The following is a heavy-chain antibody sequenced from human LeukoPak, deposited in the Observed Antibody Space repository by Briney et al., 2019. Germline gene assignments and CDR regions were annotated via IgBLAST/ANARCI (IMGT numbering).Heavy chain of an antibody. V-gene: IGHV4-39*01. Sequence: SETLSLTCTLSGGSISSSSYYWGWIRQPPGKGLEWMGSIYYSGSTYYNPSLKSRVTISVDTSKNQFSLKLSSVTAADTAVYYCATVSRFLIDAFDIWGQGTMVTVSS. CDR2: IYYSGST. CDR1: GGSISSSSYY. CDR3: ATVSRFLIDAFDI. J-gene: IGHJ3*02. D-gene: IGHD3-3*01.